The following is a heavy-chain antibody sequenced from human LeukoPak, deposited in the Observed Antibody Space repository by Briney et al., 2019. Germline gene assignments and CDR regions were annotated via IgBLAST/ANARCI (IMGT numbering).Heavy chain of an antibody. CDR3: TRESGAFSPFGF. D-gene: IGHD1-26*01. CDR2: IYYSGST. CDR1: GGSINSFY. Sequence: SETLSLTCTVSGGSINSFYWSWIRQPPGKGLEWIGYIYYSGSTNYNPSLESRFSMSIDKSNNHLSLEVTSVTAADTAMYYCTRESGAFSPFGFWGQGTLVTVSS. V-gene: IGHV4-59*12. J-gene: IGHJ4*02.